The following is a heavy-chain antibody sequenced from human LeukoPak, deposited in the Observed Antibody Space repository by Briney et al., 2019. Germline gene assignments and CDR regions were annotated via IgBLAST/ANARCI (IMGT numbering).Heavy chain of an antibody. CDR3: ARGLITVTIDY. CDR1: GYSISSGYY. V-gene: IGHV4-38-2*01. Sequence: SETLSLTCAVSGYSISSGYYWGWIRQPPGKGVEWIAEINHSGSSNYNPSLKSRVTISVDTSKSQFSLKLSSVTAADTAVYYCARGLITVTIDYWGQGALVTVSS. CDR2: INHSGSS. D-gene: IGHD4-17*01. J-gene: IGHJ4*02.